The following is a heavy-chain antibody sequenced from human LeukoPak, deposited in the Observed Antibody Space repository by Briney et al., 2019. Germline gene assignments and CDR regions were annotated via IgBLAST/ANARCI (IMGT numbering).Heavy chain of an antibody. V-gene: IGHV3-23*01. J-gene: IGHJ4*02. CDR2: ISGSGGST. Sequence: GGSLRLSCAASGFTFSSYAMSWVRQAPGKGLEWVSAISGSGGSTYYADSVKGRFTISRDNSKNTLYLQMNSLRAEDTAVYCCARDPPEISGIYYTPFDYWGQGTLVTVSS. CDR1: GFTFSSYA. CDR3: ARDPPEISGIYYTPFDY. D-gene: IGHD1-26*01.